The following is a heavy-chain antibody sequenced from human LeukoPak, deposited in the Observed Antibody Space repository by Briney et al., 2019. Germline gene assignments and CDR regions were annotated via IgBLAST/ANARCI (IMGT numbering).Heavy chain of an antibody. V-gene: IGHV3-21*01. J-gene: IGHJ4*02. CDR1: GFTFSDYD. Sequence: PGGSLRLSCSASGFTFSDYDMNWVRRAPGKGLEWVSSISGLSSYTYYGESVKGRFGISRDNAKNSLYLQMNSLGAEDTATYYCGRAFPPLRTSSAGDLWGQGILVTVSS. CDR3: GRAFPPLRTSSAGDL. D-gene: IGHD3-16*01. CDR2: ISGLSSYT.